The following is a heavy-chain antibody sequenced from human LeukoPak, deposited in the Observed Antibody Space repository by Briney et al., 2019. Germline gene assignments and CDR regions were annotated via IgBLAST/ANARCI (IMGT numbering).Heavy chain of an antibody. V-gene: IGHV3-48*03. CDR1: GFAFSSYE. Sequence: GGSLRLSCAASGFAFSSYEMNWVRQAPGKGLEWVSFTSSSGSAIHYADSVRGRFTISSDNAKNSLYLQMSRLRAEHTAVYYCAREKLSFFDSSGYFDYWGQGTLVTVSS. CDR2: TSSSGSAI. D-gene: IGHD3-22*01. CDR3: AREKLSFFDSSGYFDY. J-gene: IGHJ4*02.